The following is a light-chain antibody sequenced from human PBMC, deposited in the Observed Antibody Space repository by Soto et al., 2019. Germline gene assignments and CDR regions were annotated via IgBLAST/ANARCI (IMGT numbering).Light chain of an antibody. Sequence: QSVLTQPASVPGSPGQSITITCTGTSSDVGGYKYVSWYQQHPGKAPKLLIYVVSNRPSGVSNRFSGSKAGNTASLTISGLRAEDEADYYCSSYTTTSTYLFGTGTKVTLL. J-gene: IGLJ1*01. CDR3: SSYTTTSTYL. CDR1: SSDVGGYKY. V-gene: IGLV2-14*01. CDR2: VVS.